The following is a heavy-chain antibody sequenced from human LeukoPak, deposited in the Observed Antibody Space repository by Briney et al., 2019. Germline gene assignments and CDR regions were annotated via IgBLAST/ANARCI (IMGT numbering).Heavy chain of an antibody. D-gene: IGHD6-13*01. CDR1: GYSISSGYY. Sequence: SETLSLTCAVSGYSISSGYYWGWIRQPPGKGLEWIGSIYPSGSTYYYPSLKSRVTISLDTSKNQFSLKLSSVTAADTAVYYCARAYFSSWYMNWFDPWGQGTLVTVSS. J-gene: IGHJ5*02. CDR2: IYPSGST. CDR3: ARAYFSSWYMNWFDP. V-gene: IGHV4-38-2*01.